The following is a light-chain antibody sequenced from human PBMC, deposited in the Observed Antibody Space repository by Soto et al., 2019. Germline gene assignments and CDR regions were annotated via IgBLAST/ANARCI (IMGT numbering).Light chain of an antibody. CDR2: EVG. V-gene: IGLV2-14*01. CDR3: SSYTGSSTYVV. CDR1: SSDVGGYKY. J-gene: IGLJ2*01. Sequence: QSALTQPASVSGSPGQSITISCTGTSSDVGGYKYVSWYQQHPGKAPKLMIYEVGNRPSGVSNRFSGSKSGNTASLTISGLQAEDEADYYCSSYTGSSTYVVFGGGTKPTVL.